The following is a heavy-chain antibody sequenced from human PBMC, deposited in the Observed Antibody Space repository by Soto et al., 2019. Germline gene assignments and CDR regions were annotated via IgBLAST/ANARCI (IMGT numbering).Heavy chain of an antibody. CDR2: ISDRGDTT. Sequence: PGRSLRLSCAASGFTISSNAMYWVRQAPGKGLEWVSAISDRGDTTHYADSVKGRFTISRDTSKNTLYLQLNALRADDTAVYYCAKDKPGTTSFDYWGQGTLVTVSS. J-gene: IGHJ4*02. V-gene: IGHV3-23*01. CDR1: GFTISSNA. CDR3: AKDKPGTTSFDY. D-gene: IGHD1-1*01.